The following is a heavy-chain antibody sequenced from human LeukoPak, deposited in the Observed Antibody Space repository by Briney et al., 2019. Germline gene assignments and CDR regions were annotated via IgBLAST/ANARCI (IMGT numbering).Heavy chain of an antibody. CDR2: ITGAGSST. D-gene: IGHD5-18*01. J-gene: IGHJ4*02. V-gene: IGHV3-23*01. Sequence: GGSLRLSCAVSGFTFNSYGMTWVRQVPGKGLEWVSSITGAGSSTKYADSVNGRFTISRDNSKNTLSLQMNGLRAEDTAVYYCARKVAVAMDLDYWGQGTLVTVSS. CDR3: ARKVAVAMDLDY. CDR1: GFTFNSYG.